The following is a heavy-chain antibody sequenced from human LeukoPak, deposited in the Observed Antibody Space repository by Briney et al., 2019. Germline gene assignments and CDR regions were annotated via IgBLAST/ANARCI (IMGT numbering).Heavy chain of an antibody. J-gene: IGHJ4*02. D-gene: IGHD1-1*01. CDR1: GFTFSSYA. V-gene: IGHV3-30-3*01. CDR3: ARALKMGGGTD. Sequence: PGGSLRLSCAASGFTFSSYAMHWVRQAPGKGLEWVAVISYDGSNKYYADYVRGRFTISRDNSKNTLYLQMNSLRAEDTAVYYCARALKMGGGTDWGQGTLVTVSS. CDR2: ISYDGSNK.